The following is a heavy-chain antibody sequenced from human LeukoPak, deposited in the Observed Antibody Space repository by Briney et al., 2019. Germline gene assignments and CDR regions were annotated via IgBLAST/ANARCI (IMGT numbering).Heavy chain of an antibody. CDR3: ATVSEY. CDR2: INNDGTAT. J-gene: IGHJ4*02. D-gene: IGHD1-1*01. Sequence: RAGGSLRLSCAASGFTFDDYGMSWVRQAPGKGLEWVSGINNDGTATYYADSVKGRFTISRDNAKNTVYLQMNGLRAEDTTVYYCATVSEYWGQGTLVTVSS. V-gene: IGHV3-20*04. CDR1: GFTFDDYG.